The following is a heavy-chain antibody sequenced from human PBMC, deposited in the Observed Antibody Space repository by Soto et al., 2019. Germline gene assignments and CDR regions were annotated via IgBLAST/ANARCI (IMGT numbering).Heavy chain of an antibody. D-gene: IGHD6-13*01. CDR2: INHSGST. Sequence: SETLSLTCAVSGYSISGGYYWGWIRQPPGKGLEWIGSINHSGSTYYNPSLKSRVTISVDRSKNQFSLKLSSVTAADTAVYYCARGSSSRYRGYYYYGMDVWGQGTTVTVSS. J-gene: IGHJ6*02. V-gene: IGHV4-38-2*01. CDR3: ARGSSSRYRGYYYYGMDV. CDR1: GYSISGGYY.